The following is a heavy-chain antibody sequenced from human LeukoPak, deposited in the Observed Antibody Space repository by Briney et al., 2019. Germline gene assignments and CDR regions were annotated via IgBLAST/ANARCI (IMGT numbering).Heavy chain of an antibody. CDR1: GYTFTTYG. Sequence: GASVKVSCKASGYTFTTYGISWVRQAPGQGLEWMGWISAYNGQTNHTHNLQGRVSMTIDTSTSTAYMELRSLRSDDTAVYYCARCGGTYYVHRWFDPWGHGTLVTVFS. CDR3: ARCGGTYYVHRWFDP. D-gene: IGHD1-26*01. J-gene: IGHJ5*02. CDR2: ISAYNGQT. V-gene: IGHV1-18*01.